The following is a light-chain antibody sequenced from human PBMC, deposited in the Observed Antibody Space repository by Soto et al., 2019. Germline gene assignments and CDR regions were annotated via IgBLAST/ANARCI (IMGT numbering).Light chain of an antibody. Sequence: QSALTQPASVSGSPGQSITISCTGASSDVGGYNYVSWYQQNPGKAPKLMIFEVSNRPSGVSNRFSGSKSGNTASLTISGLQAADEADDYCSSYTTSSTRVFGTGTKVTVL. CDR2: EVS. CDR3: SSYTTSSTRV. V-gene: IGLV2-14*01. J-gene: IGLJ1*01. CDR1: SSDVGGYNY.